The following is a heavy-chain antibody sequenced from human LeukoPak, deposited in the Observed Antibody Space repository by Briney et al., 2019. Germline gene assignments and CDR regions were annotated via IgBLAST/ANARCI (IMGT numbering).Heavy chain of an antibody. CDR2: IIPIFGTA. Sequence: SVKVSCKASGGTFSSYATSWVRQAPGQGLEWMGGIIPIFGTANYAQKFQGRVTITADESTSTAYMELSSLRSEDTAVYYCASVGDDILALGHDAFDIWGQGTMVTVSS. D-gene: IGHD3-9*01. CDR3: ASVGDDILALGHDAFDI. CDR1: GGTFSSYA. J-gene: IGHJ3*02. V-gene: IGHV1-69*13.